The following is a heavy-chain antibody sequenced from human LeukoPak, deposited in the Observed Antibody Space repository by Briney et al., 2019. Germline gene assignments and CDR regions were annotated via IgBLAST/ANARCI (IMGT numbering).Heavy chain of an antibody. J-gene: IGHJ4*02. CDR1: GFTFSHYA. D-gene: IGHD2-2*01. CDR2: INDDSSDI. CDR3: ARDTFQPGLIDS. V-gene: IGHV3-21*05. Sequence: GGSLRVSCAASGFTFSHYAMNWVRQAPGKGLEGVSYINDDSSDIHYADSVRGRFTISRDNARNILHLQLSSLRVEDTAVYYCARDTFQPGLIDSWGQGTLVTVSS.